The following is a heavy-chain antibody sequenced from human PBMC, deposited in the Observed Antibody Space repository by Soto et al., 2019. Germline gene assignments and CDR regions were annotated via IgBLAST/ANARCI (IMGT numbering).Heavy chain of an antibody. CDR3: ARGRGLYNSGRSQLDS. CDR1: GDSFSKYT. V-gene: IGHV1-69*01. D-gene: IGHD1-1*01. J-gene: IGHJ4*02. Sequence: QVQLVQSGAEVKKPGSSVRVSCKTSGDSFSKYTVNWVRKPLPQGLEGRGGFIPRLGTTNFAPTLQGRVTITADQSMNTVYMELSSLRSEDTALYYCARGRGLYNSGRSQLDSWGQGTLVTVSS. CDR2: FIPRLGTT.